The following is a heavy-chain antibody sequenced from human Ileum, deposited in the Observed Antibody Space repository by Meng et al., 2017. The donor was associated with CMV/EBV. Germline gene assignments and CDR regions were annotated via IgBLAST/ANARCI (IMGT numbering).Heavy chain of an antibody. D-gene: IGHD3-10*01. CDR2: ICGTGTT. J-gene: IGHJ5*02. Sequence: QVRLQESGPGLVRPSETLSLTCTVSGDSLSTSSWNWIRQSAGSRLEWIGRICGTGTTNYNPSFKSRVTLSLDKSKNQFSLKLSSVTAADTAVYYCARRIREVREISWENWLAPWGQGTLVTVSS. V-gene: IGHV4-4*07. CDR3: ARRIREVREISWENWLAP. CDR1: GDSLSTSS.